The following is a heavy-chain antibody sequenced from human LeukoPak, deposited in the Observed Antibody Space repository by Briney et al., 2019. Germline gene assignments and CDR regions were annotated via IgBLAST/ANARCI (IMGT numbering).Heavy chain of an antibody. Sequence: PSETLSLTCAVYGGSFSGYYWSWIRQPPGKGLEWIGEINHSGSTNYNPSPKSRVTISVDTSKNQFSLKLSSVTAADTAVYYCARRHYYGSGSYYIPYFQHWGQGALVTVSS. CDR1: GGSFSGYY. D-gene: IGHD3-10*01. V-gene: IGHV4-34*01. CDR2: INHSGST. J-gene: IGHJ1*01. CDR3: ARRHYYGSGSYYIPYFQH.